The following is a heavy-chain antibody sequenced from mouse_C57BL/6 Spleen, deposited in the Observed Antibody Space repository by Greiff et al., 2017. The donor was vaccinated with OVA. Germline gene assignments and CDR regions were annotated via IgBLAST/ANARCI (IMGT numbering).Heavy chain of an antibody. D-gene: IGHD1-1*02. CDR3: VRGGGNYWYFDV. Sequence: QVQLQQSGPELVKPGASVKISCKASGYAFSSSWMNWVKQRPGKGLEWIGRIYPGDGDTNYNGKFKGKATLTADKSSSTAYMQLSSLTSEDSAVYFCVRGGGNYWYFDVWGTGTTVTVSS. V-gene: IGHV1-82*01. J-gene: IGHJ1*03. CDR2: IYPGDGDT. CDR1: GYAFSSSW.